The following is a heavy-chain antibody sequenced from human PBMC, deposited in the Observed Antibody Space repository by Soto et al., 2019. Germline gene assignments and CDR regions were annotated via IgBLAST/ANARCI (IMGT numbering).Heavy chain of an antibody. CDR2: ISAYNGNT. V-gene: IGHV1-18*01. CDR1: GYTFTSYG. Sequence: GASVKVSCKASGYTFTSYGISWVRQAPGQGLEWMGWISAYNGNTNYAQKLQGRVTMTTDTSTSTAYMELRSLRSDDTAVYYCARERGVPKYCISTSCYDLYYGMDVWGQGTTVTVSS. J-gene: IGHJ6*02. D-gene: IGHD2-2*01. CDR3: ARERGVPKYCISTSCYDLYYGMDV.